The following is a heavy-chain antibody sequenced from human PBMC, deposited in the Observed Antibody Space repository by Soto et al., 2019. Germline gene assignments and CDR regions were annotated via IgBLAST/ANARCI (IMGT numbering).Heavy chain of an antibody. D-gene: IGHD3-22*01. Sequence: SGPTLVTPTHTLTLTCTFSGFSLSTSGVGVGWIRQPPGKALDWLALIYWNDDKRYSPSLKSRLTITKDTYKNQVVLTMNNMESLRTSTYYSAHLLAAKDDRSGYCYYYWVRLTLVTVCS. V-gene: IGHV2-5*01. CDR3: AHLLAAKDDRSGYCYYY. J-gene: IGHJ4*02. CDR1: GFSLSTSGVG. CDR2: IYWNDDK.